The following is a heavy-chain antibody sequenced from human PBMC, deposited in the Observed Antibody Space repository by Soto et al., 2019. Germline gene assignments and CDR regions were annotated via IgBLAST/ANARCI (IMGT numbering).Heavy chain of an antibody. CDR3: ARVREIRIAAAGMGY. D-gene: IGHD6-13*01. CDR1: GYTFTSYD. CDR2: MNPNSGNT. V-gene: IGHV1-8*01. J-gene: IGHJ4*02. Sequence: QVQLVQSGAEVKKPGASVKVSCKASGYTFTSYDINWVRQATGQGLEWMGWMNPNSGNTGYAQKFQCRVTMTSNTSISTAYMELSSLRSEDTAVYYFARVREIRIAAAGMGYWCQGTLVTVSS.